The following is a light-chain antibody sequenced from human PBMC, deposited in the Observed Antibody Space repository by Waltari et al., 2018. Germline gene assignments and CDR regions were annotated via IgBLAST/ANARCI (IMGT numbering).Light chain of an antibody. Sequence: QSVLTPPPSVSGTPGPRVTIPCSGSTSNVDDHHVFWYKQLPGTAPKLLIYRDNQRPSGVPVRVSGSKSGASAALAISGLRSDDEATYHCAACDDRLNSGVFGGGTNRTVL. J-gene: IGLJ3*02. CDR1: TSNVDDHH. V-gene: IGLV1-47*01. CDR3: AACDDRLNSGV. CDR2: RDN.